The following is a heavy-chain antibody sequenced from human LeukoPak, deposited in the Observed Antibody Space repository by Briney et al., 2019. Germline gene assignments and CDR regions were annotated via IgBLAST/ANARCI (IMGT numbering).Heavy chain of an antibody. Sequence: GRSLRLSCAASGFTFSSYAMHWVRQAPGKGLEWVAVISYDGSNKYYADSVEGRFTISRDNSKNTLYLQMNSLRAEDTAVYYCAREWGYCSSTSCPNAFDIWGQGTMVTVSS. CDR1: GFTFSSYA. D-gene: IGHD2-2*01. CDR2: ISYDGSNK. J-gene: IGHJ3*02. CDR3: AREWGYCSSTSCPNAFDI. V-gene: IGHV3-30-3*01.